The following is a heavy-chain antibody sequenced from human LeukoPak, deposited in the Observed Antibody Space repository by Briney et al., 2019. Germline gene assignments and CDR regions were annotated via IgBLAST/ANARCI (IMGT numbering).Heavy chain of an antibody. CDR3: ARDRTITMVRGKLNWFDP. CDR2: ISAYNGNT. CDR1: GYTFTSYG. D-gene: IGHD3-10*01. V-gene: IGHV1-18*01. J-gene: IGHJ5*02. Sequence: ASVKVSCKASGYTFTSYGISWVRQAPGQGLEWMGWISAYNGNTNYAQKLQGRVTMTTDTSTSKAYMELRSLRSDDTAVYYCARDRTITMVRGKLNWFDPWGQGTLVTVSS.